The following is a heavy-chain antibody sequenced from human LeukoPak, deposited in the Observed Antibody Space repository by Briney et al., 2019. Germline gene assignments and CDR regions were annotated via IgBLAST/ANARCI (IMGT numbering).Heavy chain of an antibody. J-gene: IGHJ4*02. CDR2: ISGSGGST. CDR1: GFTFSSYA. CDR3: AKGPSRVPKYYFDY. V-gene: IGHV3-23*01. Sequence: GGSLRLSCAASGFTFSSYAMSWVRQAPGKGLEWVSAISGSGGSTYYADFVKGRFTISRDNSKNTLYLQMNSLRAEDTAVYYCAKGPSRVPKYYFDYWGQGTLVTVSS.